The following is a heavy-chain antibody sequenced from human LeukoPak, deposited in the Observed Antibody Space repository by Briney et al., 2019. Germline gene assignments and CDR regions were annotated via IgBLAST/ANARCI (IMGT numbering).Heavy chain of an antibody. CDR3: ARDRASYGDYPDY. V-gene: IGHV1-18*01. D-gene: IGHD4-17*01. CDR2: ISAYNDNT. CDR1: GYTFTNYG. Sequence: ASVKVSCKASGYTFTNYGISWVRQAPGQGLERMGWISAYNDNTNYAQKLQGRVTMTTDTSSTTAYMELRSLRSDDTAVYYCARDRASYGDYPDYWGQGTLVTVSS. J-gene: IGHJ4*02.